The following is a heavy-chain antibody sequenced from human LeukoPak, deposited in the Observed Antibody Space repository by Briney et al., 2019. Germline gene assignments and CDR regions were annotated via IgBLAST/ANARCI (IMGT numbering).Heavy chain of an antibody. CDR3: AKSHSVAQRGYFDY. CDR2: ISDSGDNR. Sequence: GGSLRLSCEASGFSFSGFAMTWVRQAPGKGLEWVATISDSGDNRYYAAPVKGRFTITRDNSRDTLYAQMSSLRAEDAAVYYCAKSHSVAQRGYFDYWGQGTLVTVSS. V-gene: IGHV3-23*01. J-gene: IGHJ4*02. D-gene: IGHD2-15*01. CDR1: GFSFSGFA.